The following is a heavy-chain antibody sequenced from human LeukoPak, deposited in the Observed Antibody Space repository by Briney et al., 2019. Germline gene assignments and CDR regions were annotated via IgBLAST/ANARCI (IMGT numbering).Heavy chain of an antibody. CDR1: GFTLSSYS. Sequence: GGSLRLSCAASGFTLSSYSMNWVRQAPGKGLEWVSSISGSSSYRYYADSVKGRFTISRDNAKNSLYLQMNSLRAEDTAVYYCARDAKYGSGSYYYYYMDVWGKGTTVTVSS. J-gene: IGHJ6*03. V-gene: IGHV3-21*01. CDR3: ARDAKYGSGSYYYYYMDV. CDR2: ISGSSSYR. D-gene: IGHD3-10*01.